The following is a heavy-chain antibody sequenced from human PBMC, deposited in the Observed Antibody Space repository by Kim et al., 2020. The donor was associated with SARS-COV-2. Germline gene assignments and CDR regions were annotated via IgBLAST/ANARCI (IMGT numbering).Heavy chain of an antibody. CDR3: EKDSGSGYDPVFDY. Sequence: GGSLRLSCAASGFTFSSYGMHWVRQAPGKGLEWVAVIWYDGSNKYYADSVKGRFTISRDNSKNTLYLKMNSLRAEDAAVYYCEKDSGSGYDPVFDYWGQGTLVTVSS. CDR1: GFTFSSYG. D-gene: IGHD5-12*01. J-gene: IGHJ4*02. V-gene: IGHV3-33*06. CDR2: IWYDGSNK.